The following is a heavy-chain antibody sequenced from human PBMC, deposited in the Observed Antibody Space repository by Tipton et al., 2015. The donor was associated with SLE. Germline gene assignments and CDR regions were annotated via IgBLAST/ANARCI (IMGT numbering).Heavy chain of an antibody. J-gene: IGHJ6*02. CDR3: ARGDYPYGMDV. D-gene: IGHD4/OR15-4a*01. Sequence: GLVKPSETLSLTCTVSGGSISSYYWSWIRQPPGRGLEWIGYIYYSGSSKYNPSLKSGVTISIDTSKSQFSLKVSSMTAADTAVYYCARGDYPYGMDVWGQGQTLTFS. CDR1: GGSISSYY. V-gene: IGHV4-59*12. CDR2: IYYSGSS.